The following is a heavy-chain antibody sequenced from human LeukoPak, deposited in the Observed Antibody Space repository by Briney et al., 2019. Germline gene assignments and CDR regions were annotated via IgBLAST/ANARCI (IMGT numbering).Heavy chain of an antibody. Sequence: GGSLRLSCAASGFTFSSYAMNWVRQAPGKGLEWVSSISGSGGTTYYADSVKGRFTISRDNSKNTVYLQMNSLRVEDTAVYYCAKDSAIIVPAATDYWGQGTLVTVSS. CDR3: AKDSAIIVPAATDY. D-gene: IGHD2-2*01. J-gene: IGHJ4*02. V-gene: IGHV3-23*01. CDR1: GFTFSSYA. CDR2: ISGSGGTT.